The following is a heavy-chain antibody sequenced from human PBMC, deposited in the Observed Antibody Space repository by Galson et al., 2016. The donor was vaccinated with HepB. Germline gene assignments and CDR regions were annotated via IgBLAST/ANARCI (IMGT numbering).Heavy chain of an antibody. D-gene: IGHD5-24*01. CDR1: GFSLSTSGMC. Sequence: PALVKPTQTLTPTCTFSGFSLSTSGMCVNWIRQPPGKALEWLARIDWDDDKYYSTSLKTRLTISKDTSKNQVVLTMTNMDPVDTATYYGARMRSRDGFSLWTVDYWGQGALVTVSS. J-gene: IGHJ4*02. V-gene: IGHV2-70*11. CDR3: ARMRSRDGFSLWTVDY. CDR2: IDWDDDK.